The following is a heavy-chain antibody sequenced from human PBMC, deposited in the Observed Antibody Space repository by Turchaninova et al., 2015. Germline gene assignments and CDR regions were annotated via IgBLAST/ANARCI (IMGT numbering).Heavy chain of an antibody. CDR1: VGSFGGYY. CDR2: INHSGST. CDR3: ARGRGRFCSSTSCQRNNWFEP. V-gene: IGHV4-34*01. J-gene: IGHJ5*02. D-gene: IGHD2-2*01. Sequence: QVQLPQWGAGLLKPSVTLALTGAASVGSFGGYYWSWNRQPPGEGLEGMGEINHSGSTNYNPSRKSRVTISVDTSKNQFSLKLSSVTAADTAVYYCARGRGRFCSSTSCQRNNWFEPWGQGTLVTVSS.